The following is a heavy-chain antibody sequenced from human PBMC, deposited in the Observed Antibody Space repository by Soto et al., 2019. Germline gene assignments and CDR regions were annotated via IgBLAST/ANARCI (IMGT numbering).Heavy chain of an antibody. Sequence: QVQLLESGGGLVKPGGSLRLSCTASGFTFSDHYMSWIRQAPGKGLEWVSYISSSGDYRNYADSAKDRFTITRDNTKHSLYPQMNSLRAEDTAVYYCARGDVDTVAQAGYWGQGTLVTVSS. CDR2: ISSSGDYR. D-gene: IGHD5-12*01. CDR1: GFTFSDHY. V-gene: IGHV3-11*03. J-gene: IGHJ4*02. CDR3: ARGDVDTVAQAGY.